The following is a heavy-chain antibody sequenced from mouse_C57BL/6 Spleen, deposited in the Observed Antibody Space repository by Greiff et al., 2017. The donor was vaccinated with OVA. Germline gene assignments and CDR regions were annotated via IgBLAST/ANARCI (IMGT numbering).Heavy chain of an antibody. D-gene: IGHD2-4*01. Sequence: EVKLVESGAELVRPGASVKLSCTASGFNFKDDYMHWVKQRPEQGLEWIGWIDPENGDTEYASKFQGKATITADTSSNTAYLQLSGLTSEDTAVYYCTMITACWGQGTLVTVSA. CDR1: GFNFKDDY. V-gene: IGHV14-4*01. CDR3: TMITAC. J-gene: IGHJ3*01. CDR2: IDPENGDT.